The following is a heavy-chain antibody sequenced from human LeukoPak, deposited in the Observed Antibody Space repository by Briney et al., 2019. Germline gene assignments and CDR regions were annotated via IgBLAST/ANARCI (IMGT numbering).Heavy chain of an antibody. J-gene: IGHJ3*02. CDR1: GFTFSSYG. CDR2: ISYDGSNK. CDR3: ARDHWRRITMVRGVIIPTFDI. Sequence: PGGSLRLSCAASGFTFSSYGMHWVRQAPGKGLEWVAVISYDGSNKYYADSVKGRFTISRDNSKNTLYLQMNSLRAEDTAVYYCARDHWRRITMVRGVIIPTFDIWGQGTMVTVSS. V-gene: IGHV3-30*03. D-gene: IGHD3-10*01.